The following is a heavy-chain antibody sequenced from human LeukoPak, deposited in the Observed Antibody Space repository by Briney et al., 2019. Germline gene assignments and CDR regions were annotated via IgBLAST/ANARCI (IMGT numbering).Heavy chain of an antibody. J-gene: IGHJ4*02. CDR2: IYHSGST. V-gene: IGHV4-4*03. CDR1: GGSISSSNW. Sequence: PGTLSLTCAVSGGSISSSNWWSWVRQPPGKGLEWIGEIYHSGSTNYNPSLKSRVTMSVDTSKNQFSLKLSSVTATDTAVYYCARLSTVTTSFDYWGQGTLVTVSS. CDR3: ARLSTVTTSFDY. D-gene: IGHD4-17*01.